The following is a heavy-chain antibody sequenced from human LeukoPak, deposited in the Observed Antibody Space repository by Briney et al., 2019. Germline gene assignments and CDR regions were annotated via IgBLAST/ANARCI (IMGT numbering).Heavy chain of an antibody. J-gene: IGHJ4*02. V-gene: IGHV3-30*02. Sequence: GGSLRLSCAASGFTFTSYGMHWVRQAPGKGLEWVAFIRYHGSNQYYTDSVKGRFTISRDNSQNTLSLQMNSLRTEHTAMYFCARDLGMGTRIDYWGQGTLVTVSS. CDR1: GFTFTSYG. CDR2: IRYHGSNQ. CDR3: ARDLGMGTRIDY. D-gene: IGHD1/OR15-1a*01.